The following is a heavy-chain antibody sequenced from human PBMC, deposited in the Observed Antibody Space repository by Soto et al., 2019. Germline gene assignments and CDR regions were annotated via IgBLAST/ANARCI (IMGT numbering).Heavy chain of an antibody. D-gene: IGHD3-22*01. CDR3: AHRLASPYYYHSRRSSFDY. V-gene: IGHV2-5*02. Sequence: SGPTLVNPTQTLTLTCTFSGFSLSTSGVSVGWIRQPPGKALEWLALIYWDNDKRYSPSLKSRLTITKDTSKNQVVLTMTNMDPVDTATYYCAHRLASPYYYHSRRSSFDYWGQGTLVTGSS. CDR2: IYWDNDK. J-gene: IGHJ4*02. CDR1: GFSLSTSGVS.